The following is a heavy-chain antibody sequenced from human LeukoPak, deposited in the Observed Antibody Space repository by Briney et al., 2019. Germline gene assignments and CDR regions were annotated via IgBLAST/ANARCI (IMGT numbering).Heavy chain of an antibody. D-gene: IGHD2-15*01. CDR3: AREGVDYYYGMDV. CDR2: INPSGGST. Sequence: VASVKVSCEASGYTFTNYYIHWVRQAPGQGLEWLGVINPSGGSTSYAQKFQGRVILTRDTSTSTVYMELSSLRSEDTAVYYCAREGVDYYYGMDVWGQGTTDTVSS. J-gene: IGHJ6*02. V-gene: IGHV1-46*01. CDR1: GYTFTNYY.